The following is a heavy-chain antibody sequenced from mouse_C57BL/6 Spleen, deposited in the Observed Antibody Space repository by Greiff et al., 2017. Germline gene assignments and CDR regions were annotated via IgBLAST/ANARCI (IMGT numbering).Heavy chain of an antibody. D-gene: IGHD2-5*01. CDR2: IYPGDGDT. J-gene: IGHJ4*01. V-gene: IGHV1-80*01. Sequence: QVQLKQSGAELVKPGASVKISCKASGYAFSSYWMNWVKQRPGKGLAWIGQIYPGDGDTNSNGKFKGKATLTADKSSSTAYMQLSSRTSEDSAVYFCARLTYYSNYGAMDYWGQGTSVTVSS. CDR1: GYAFSSYW. CDR3: ARLTYYSNYGAMDY.